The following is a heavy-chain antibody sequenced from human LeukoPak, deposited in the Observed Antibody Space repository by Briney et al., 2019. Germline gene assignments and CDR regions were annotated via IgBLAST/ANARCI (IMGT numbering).Heavy chain of an antibody. D-gene: IGHD6-19*01. J-gene: IGHJ4*02. CDR3: ARDLSSGWFSFGY. Sequence: PGGSLRLSCAASGFTFSSYSMNWVRQAPGKGLEWVSSISSSSSYIYYADSVKGRFTISRDNAKNSLYLQMNSLRAEDTAVYYCARDLSSGWFSFGYWGQGTLVTVSS. V-gene: IGHV3-21*01. CDR2: ISSSSSYI. CDR1: GFTFSSYS.